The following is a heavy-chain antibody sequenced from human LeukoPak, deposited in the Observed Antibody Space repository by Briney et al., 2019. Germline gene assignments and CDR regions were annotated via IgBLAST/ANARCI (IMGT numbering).Heavy chain of an antibody. Sequence: GGSLRLSCAASGFTFSRYSMNWVRQAPGKGLEWVSCITGNSEYIFYTDSVKGRFTISRDNAKNSLYLQINSLRAEDTAVYYCARSSYSSSSSVWGQGTMVTVSS. CDR1: GFTFSRYS. J-gene: IGHJ3*01. V-gene: IGHV3-21*04. CDR2: ITGNSEYI. CDR3: ARSSYSSSSSV. D-gene: IGHD6-6*01.